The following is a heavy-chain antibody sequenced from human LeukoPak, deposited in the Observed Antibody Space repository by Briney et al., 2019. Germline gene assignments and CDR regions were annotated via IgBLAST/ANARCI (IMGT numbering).Heavy chain of an antibody. V-gene: IGHV3-48*03. D-gene: IGHD3-9*01. CDR3: ARVFYDILTGDDY. CDR1: GFTFGDYS. J-gene: IGHJ4*02. Sequence: GGSLRLSCTASGFTFGDYSMNWVRQAPGKGLEWVSYISSSGSTIYYADSVKGRFTISRDNAKNSLYLQMNSLRAEDTAVYYCARVFYDILTGDDYWGQGTLVTVSS. CDR2: ISSSGSTI.